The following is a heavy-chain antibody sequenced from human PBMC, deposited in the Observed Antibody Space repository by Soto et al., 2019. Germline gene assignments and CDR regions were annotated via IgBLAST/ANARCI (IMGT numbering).Heavy chain of an antibody. CDR2: IIPIFGTA. V-gene: IGHV1-69*13. CDR3: ATRPYIAAAHYYYGMDV. Sequence: ASVKVSCKASGGTFSSYAISWVRQAPGQGLEWMGGIIPIFGTANYAQKFQGRATITADESTSTAYMELSSLRSEDTAVYYCATRPYIAAAHYYYGMDVWGQGTTVTVSS. J-gene: IGHJ6*02. D-gene: IGHD6-13*01. CDR1: GGTFSSYA.